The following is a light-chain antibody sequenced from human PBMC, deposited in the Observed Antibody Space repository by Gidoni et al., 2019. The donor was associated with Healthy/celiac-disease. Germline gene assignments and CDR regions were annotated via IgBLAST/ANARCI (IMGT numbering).Light chain of an antibody. J-gene: IGKJ1*01. CDR2: AAS. CDR1: QSISSY. CDR3: QQSYSTPGT. V-gene: IGKV1-39*01. Sequence: GDRVTITCRASQSISSYLNWYQQKPGQAPKLLIYAASSLQSGVPSRFSGSGSGTDFTLTISSLQPEDFATYYCQQSYSTPGTFGQGTKVEIK.